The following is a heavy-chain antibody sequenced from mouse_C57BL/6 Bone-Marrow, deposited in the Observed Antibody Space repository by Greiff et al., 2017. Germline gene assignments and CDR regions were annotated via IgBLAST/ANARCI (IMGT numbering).Heavy chain of an antibody. CDR2: IEPSDSYT. J-gene: IGHJ1*03. CDR3: ARDRHYLYLYFYV. Sequence: VQLQQPGPELVKPGASVKLSCKASGYTFTSYWMQWVKQRPGQGLEWIGEIEPSDSYTNYNQKFKGKATLTVDTSSSTAYMQLSSLTSEDSAVYYYARDRHYLYLYFYVCGRGTTVTVSS. V-gene: IGHV1-50*01. D-gene: IGHD1-1*02. CDR1: GYTFTSYW.